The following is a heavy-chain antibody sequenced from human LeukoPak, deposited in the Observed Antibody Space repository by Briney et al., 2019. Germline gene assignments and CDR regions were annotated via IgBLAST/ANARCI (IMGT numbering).Heavy chain of an antibody. CDR2: IYSGGST. CDR1: GFTFSSNY. J-gene: IGHJ3*02. Sequence: PGGSLRLSCAASGFTFSSNYMSWVRQAPGKGLEWVSVIYSGGSTYYADSVKGRFTISRDNSKNTLYLQMNSLRAEDTAVYYCARANSSGWYGDAFDIWGQGTMVTVSS. V-gene: IGHV3-53*01. D-gene: IGHD6-19*01. CDR3: ARANSSGWYGDAFDI.